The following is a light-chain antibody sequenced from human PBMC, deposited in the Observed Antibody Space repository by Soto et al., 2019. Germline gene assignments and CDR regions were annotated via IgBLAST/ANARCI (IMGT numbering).Light chain of an antibody. J-gene: IGLJ1*01. V-gene: IGLV2-14*01. CDR3: LSYTTSSSYV. CDR1: SSDVGAYNR. Sequence: QPALTQPASVSGSPGQSITISCTGTSSDVGAYNRVSWYQQHSGKAPKLMIYEVSNRPSGVSNRFSGSKSGNTASLTISGLQAEDEADYYCLSYTTSSSYVFGTGTKVTVL. CDR2: EVS.